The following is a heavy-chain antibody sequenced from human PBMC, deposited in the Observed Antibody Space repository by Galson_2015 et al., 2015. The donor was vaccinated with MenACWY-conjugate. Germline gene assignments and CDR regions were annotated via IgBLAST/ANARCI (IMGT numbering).Heavy chain of an antibody. J-gene: IGHJ4*02. D-gene: IGHD2-15*01. CDR1: GFAFGGYL. CDR3: TRADHRYCSSTNCPFDH. Sequence: SLRLSCATSGFAFGGYLMGWFRQAPGKGLEWVGYIQSKNYGANTQYAASVKDRFSISRDDSRSIAYLEMNSLKTEDTALYYCTRADHRYCSSTNCPFDHWGQGTLATVSS. CDR2: IQSKNYGANT. V-gene: IGHV3-49*03.